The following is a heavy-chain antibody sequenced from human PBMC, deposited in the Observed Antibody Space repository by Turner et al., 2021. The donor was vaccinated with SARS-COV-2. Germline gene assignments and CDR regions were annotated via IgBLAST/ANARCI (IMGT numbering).Heavy chain of an antibody. Sequence: QAQLVQSGSEVKKPWSSVMVSCKASGGTFSSYTISWVRQAPGQGLEWMGGIIPILGTANYAQKFQGRVTITADKSTSTAYMELSSLRSEDTAVYYCARSWRMSNSDFDYWGQGTLVTVSS. D-gene: IGHD6-13*01. CDR1: GGTFSSYT. J-gene: IGHJ4*02. V-gene: IGHV1-69*06. CDR2: IIPILGTA. CDR3: ARSWRMSNSDFDY.